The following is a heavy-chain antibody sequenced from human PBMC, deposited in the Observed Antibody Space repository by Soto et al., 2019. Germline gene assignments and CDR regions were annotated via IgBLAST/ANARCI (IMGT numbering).Heavy chain of an antibody. V-gene: IGHV3-30-3*01. CDR2: ISYDGSNK. D-gene: IGHD6-13*01. CDR3: AREGTQQQLVDDAFDI. CDR1: GFTFSSYA. Sequence: ESGGGVVQPGRSLRLSCAASGFTFSSYAMHWVRQAPGKGLEWVAVISYDGSNKYYADSVKGRFTISRDNSKNTLYLQMNSLRAEDTAVYYCAREGTQQQLVDDAFDIWGQGTMVTVSS. J-gene: IGHJ3*02.